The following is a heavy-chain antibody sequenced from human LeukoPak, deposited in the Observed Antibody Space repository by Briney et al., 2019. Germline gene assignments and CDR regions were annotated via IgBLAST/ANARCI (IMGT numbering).Heavy chain of an antibody. V-gene: IGHV1-18*01. CDR2: ISAYNGNI. J-gene: IGHJ4*02. CDR1: GYTFTSYG. CDR3: ARDQDDFWSGYLDY. Sequence: ASVKVSCKASGYTFTSYGISWLRQAPGQGLEWMGWISAYNGNINYAQKLQGRVTMTTDTSTSTAYMELRSLRSDDTAVYYCARDQDDFWSGYLDYWGQGTLVTVSS. D-gene: IGHD3-3*01.